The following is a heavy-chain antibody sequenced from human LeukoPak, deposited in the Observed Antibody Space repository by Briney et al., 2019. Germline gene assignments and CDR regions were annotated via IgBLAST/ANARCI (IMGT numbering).Heavy chain of an antibody. V-gene: IGHV4-39*01. J-gene: IGHJ6*03. CDR2: IYYSGST. CDR3: ARHVTGVGATSNYYYYMDV. Sequence: KPSETLSLTCTVSGGSISSSSYYWGWIRQPPGKGLEWIGSIYYSGSTYYNPSLKSRVTISVDTSKNQFSLKLSSVTAADTAVYYCARHVTGVGATSNYYYYMDVWGKGTTVTVSS. D-gene: IGHD1-26*01. CDR1: GGSISSSSYY.